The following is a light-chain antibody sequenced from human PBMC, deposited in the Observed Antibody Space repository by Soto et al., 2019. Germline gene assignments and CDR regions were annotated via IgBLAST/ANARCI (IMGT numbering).Light chain of an antibody. CDR1: SSDVGSYNL. Sequence: QSALTQPASVSGSPGQSITISCTGTSSDVGSYNLVSWYQQHPGKAPKLLIYEVTDRPPGTSNRFSGSKSGNTASLTISRLQADDEADYYCSSYTVTSTWVFGGGTKLTVL. CDR3: SSYTVTSTWV. J-gene: IGLJ3*02. CDR2: EVT. V-gene: IGLV2-14*02.